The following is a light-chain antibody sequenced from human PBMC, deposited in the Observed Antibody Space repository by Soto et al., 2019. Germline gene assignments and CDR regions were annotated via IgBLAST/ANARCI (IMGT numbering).Light chain of an antibody. Sequence: EIVMTQSPATLSVSPGERATLSCRARQSLSSNLAWYQQKPGQPPRLLIYGASTRATDIPARFSGSGSGTEFTLTISSLQSEDFAVYYWHQYNNLPNTFGQGTKLEIK. CDR3: HQYNNLPNT. J-gene: IGKJ2*01. CDR1: QSLSSN. CDR2: GAS. V-gene: IGKV3-15*01.